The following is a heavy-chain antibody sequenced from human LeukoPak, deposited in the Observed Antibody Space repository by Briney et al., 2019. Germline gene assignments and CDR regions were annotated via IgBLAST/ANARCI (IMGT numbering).Heavy chain of an antibody. J-gene: IGHJ5*02. CDR3: ARSSGYCSSTSCYGDNWFDP. CDR2: ISAYNGNT. Sequence: ASVKVSCKASGYTFTSYGISWVRQAPGQGLEWMGWISAYNGNTNYAQKLQGRVTMTTDTSTSTAYMELRSLRSDDTAVYYCARSSGYCSSTSCYGDNWFDPWGQGTLVTVSS. V-gene: IGHV1-18*01. CDR1: GYTFTSYG. D-gene: IGHD2-2*01.